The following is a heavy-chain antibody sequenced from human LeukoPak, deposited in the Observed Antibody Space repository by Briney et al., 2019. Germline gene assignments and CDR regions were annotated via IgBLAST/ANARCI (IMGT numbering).Heavy chain of an antibody. D-gene: IGHD3-10*01. V-gene: IGHV3-43D*03. CDR3: AKDLYSRYYGSGSYYSGYYFDY. CDR2: ISWDGGST. Sequence: PGGSLRLSCAASGFTFDDYAMHWVRQAPGKGLEWVSLISWDGGSTYYADSVKGRFTISRDNSKNSLYLQMNSLRAEDTALYYCAKDLYSRYYGSGSYYSGYYFDYWGQGTLVTVSS. J-gene: IGHJ4*02. CDR1: GFTFDDYA.